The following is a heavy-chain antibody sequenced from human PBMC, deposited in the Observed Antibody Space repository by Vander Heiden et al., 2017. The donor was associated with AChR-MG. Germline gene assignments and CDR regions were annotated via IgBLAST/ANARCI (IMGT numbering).Heavy chain of an antibody. CDR3: TSGFDP. V-gene: IGHV3-73*02. Sequence: EVQLVESGGGLVQPGGSLKLSCAASGFTFSGSAMHWVRQASGKGLEWVGRIRSKANRDATAYAASVKGRFTISRDDSKKTAYMQMNSLKTEDTAGYYCTSGFDPWGQGTLVTVSS. J-gene: IGHJ5*02. CDR2: IRSKANRDAT. CDR1: GFTFSGSA.